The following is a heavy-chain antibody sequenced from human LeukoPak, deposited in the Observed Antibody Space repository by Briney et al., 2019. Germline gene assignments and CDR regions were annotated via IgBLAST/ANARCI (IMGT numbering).Heavy chain of an antibody. Sequence: GGSLRLSCAASGFTFSSYAMSWVRQAPGKGLEWVSAISGSGGSTYYADSVKGLFTISRDNSKNTLYLQMNSLKAEDTAVYYCAKEGEGHITMVALLTRDLDYWGQGTLVTVSS. CDR1: GFTFSSYA. CDR3: AKEGEGHITMVALLTRDLDY. J-gene: IGHJ4*02. CDR2: ISGSGGST. V-gene: IGHV3-23*01. D-gene: IGHD3-10*01.